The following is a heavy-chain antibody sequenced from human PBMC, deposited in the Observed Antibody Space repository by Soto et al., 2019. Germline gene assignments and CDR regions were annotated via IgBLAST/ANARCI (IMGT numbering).Heavy chain of an antibody. V-gene: IGHV3-21*01. CDR1: GFTFSSYC. J-gene: IGHJ6*02. CDR3: ARVLSGSYYPGKYGMDV. CDR2: ISSSSSYI. D-gene: IGHD3-10*01. Sequence: EVQLVESGGGLVKPGGSLRLSCAASGFTFSSYCMNWVRQAPGKGLEWVSSISSSSSYIYYADSVKGRFTISRDNAKNSLYLQMNSLRAEDTAVYYCARVLSGSYYPGKYGMDVWGQGTTVTVSS.